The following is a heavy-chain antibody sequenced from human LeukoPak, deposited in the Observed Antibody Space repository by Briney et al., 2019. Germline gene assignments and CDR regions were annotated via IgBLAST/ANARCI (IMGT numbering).Heavy chain of an antibody. J-gene: IGHJ4*02. D-gene: IGHD2-15*01. Sequence: PGGSLRLSCAASGFTFSSYSMNWVRQAPGKGLEWVSSISTGTSIIYYADSVKGRFTIYRDNAKNTLYLQMNSLRAEDTAVYYCAREGGYCYGGPGRYFDYWGQGTLVTVSS. V-gene: IGHV3-21*01. CDR1: GFTFSSYS. CDR3: AREGGYCYGGPGRYFDY. CDR2: ISTGTSII.